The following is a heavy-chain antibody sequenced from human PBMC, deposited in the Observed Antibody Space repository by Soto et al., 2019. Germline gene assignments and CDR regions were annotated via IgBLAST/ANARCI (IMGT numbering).Heavy chain of an antibody. V-gene: IGHV4-59*12. Sequence: SETLSLTCTVSGGSISSYYWSWIRQPPGKGLEWIGYIYYSGSTNYNPSLKSRVTISVDTSKNQFSLKLSSVTAADTAVYYCARINKYYDSSGYYPHDDWYLDYWGQGTLVTVSS. CDR3: ARINKYYDSSGYYPHDDWYLDY. CDR1: GGSISSYY. CDR2: IYYSGST. D-gene: IGHD3-22*01. J-gene: IGHJ4*02.